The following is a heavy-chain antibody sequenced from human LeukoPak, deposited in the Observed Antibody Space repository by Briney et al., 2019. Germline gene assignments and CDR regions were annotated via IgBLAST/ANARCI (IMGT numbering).Heavy chain of an antibody. D-gene: IGHD3-22*01. Sequence: SETLSLTCTVSGDSITTSSYYWGWIRQPPGKGLEWIGNIYYSGSTYYNPSLKSRVTISVDTSKNQFSLWLSSVTAADTAVYYCARLETYDSTLDYWGQGTLVTVSS. V-gene: IGHV4-39*01. J-gene: IGHJ4*02. CDR1: GDSITTSSYY. CDR3: ARLETYDSTLDY. CDR2: IYYSGST.